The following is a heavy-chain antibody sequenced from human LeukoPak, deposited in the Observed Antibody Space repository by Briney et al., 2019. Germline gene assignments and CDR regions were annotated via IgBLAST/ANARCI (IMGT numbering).Heavy chain of an antibody. CDR2: IWYDGSNK. J-gene: IGHJ5*02. CDR1: GFTFSSYG. Sequence: PGGSLRLSCAASGFTFSSYGMHWVRQAPGKGLEWVAVIWYDGSNKYYADSVKGRFTISRDNSKNTLYLQMNSLRAEDTAVYYCARGADSSSWYWFDPWGQGTLVTVSS. D-gene: IGHD6-13*01. V-gene: IGHV3-30*19. CDR3: ARGADSSSWYWFDP.